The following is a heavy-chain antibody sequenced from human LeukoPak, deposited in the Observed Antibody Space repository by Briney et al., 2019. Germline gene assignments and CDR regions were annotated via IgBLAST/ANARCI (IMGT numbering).Heavy chain of an antibody. CDR3: IRLWFGEFI. Sequence: TGGSLRLSCTASGFTFSNAWMSWVRQAPGKGLEWVGCMKSKTDGGTTDYAAPVKGRFTISRDDSKNTLYLQMNSLKTEDTAVYYCIRLWFGEFIWGQGTMVTVSS. CDR1: GFTFSNAW. V-gene: IGHV3-15*01. J-gene: IGHJ3*02. D-gene: IGHD3-10*01. CDR2: MKSKTDGGTT.